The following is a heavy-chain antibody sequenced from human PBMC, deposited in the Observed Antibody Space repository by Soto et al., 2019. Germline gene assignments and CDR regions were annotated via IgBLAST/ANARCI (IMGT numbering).Heavy chain of an antibody. CDR1: GGSISSGGYY. Sequence: SETLSLTCTVSGGSISSGGYYWSWIRQHPGKGLEWIGYIYYGGSTYYNPSLKSRVTISVDTSKNQFSLKLSSVTAADTAVYYCARAHPVLLWFGRAQPSGMDVWGQGTTVTVSS. CDR2: IYYGGST. D-gene: IGHD3-10*01. CDR3: ARAHPVLLWFGRAQPSGMDV. J-gene: IGHJ6*02. V-gene: IGHV4-31*03.